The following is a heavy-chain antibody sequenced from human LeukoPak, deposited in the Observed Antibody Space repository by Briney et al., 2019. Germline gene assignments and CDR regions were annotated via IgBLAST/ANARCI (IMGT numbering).Heavy chain of an antibody. J-gene: IGHJ5*02. CDR1: GFTFSSYW. CDR3: ARVRLWFGEST. Sequence: GGSLRLSCAASGFTFSSYWMHWVRQVPGKGLVWVSRINDDGTTTNYADSVKGRFTISRDNAKNTLYLQMNSLRAEDTAVYFCARVRLWFGESTWGPGTLATVSS. CDR2: INDDGTTT. V-gene: IGHV3-74*01. D-gene: IGHD3-10*01.